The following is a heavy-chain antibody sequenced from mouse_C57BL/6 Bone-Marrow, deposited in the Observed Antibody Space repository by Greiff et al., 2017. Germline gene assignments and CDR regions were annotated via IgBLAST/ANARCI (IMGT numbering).Heavy chain of an antibody. CDR3: ARGDLCFYAMDY. V-gene: IGHV5-17*01. D-gene: IGHD1-1*01. CDR2: ISSGSSTI. Sequence: DVKLVESGGGLVKPGGSLKLSCAASGFTFSDYGMHWVRQAPEKGLEWVAYISSGSSTIYYADTVKGRFTISRDNAKNTLFLQMTSLRSEDTAMYYCARGDLCFYAMDYWGQGTSVTVSS. J-gene: IGHJ4*01. CDR1: GFTFSDYG.